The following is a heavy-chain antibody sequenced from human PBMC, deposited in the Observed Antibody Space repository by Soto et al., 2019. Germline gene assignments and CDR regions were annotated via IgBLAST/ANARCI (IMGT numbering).Heavy chain of an antibody. CDR2: ISGSGGST. V-gene: IGHV3-23*01. CDR1: GFTFSSYA. J-gene: IGHJ6*02. Sequence: EVQLLESGGGLVQPGGSLRLSCAASGFTFSSYAMSWVRQAPGKGLEWVSAISGSGGSTYYADSVKGRFTISRDTSKKTLYLQMNSLRAEDTAVYYCAKVSGTIEYYYFGMDVWGQGTTVTVSS. D-gene: IGHD1-1*01. CDR3: AKVSGTIEYYYFGMDV.